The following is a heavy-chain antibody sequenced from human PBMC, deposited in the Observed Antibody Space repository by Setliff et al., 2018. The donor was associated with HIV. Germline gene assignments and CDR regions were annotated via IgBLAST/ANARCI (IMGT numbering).Heavy chain of an antibody. D-gene: IGHD3-10*01. Sequence: PSETLSLTCTVSGGSINNPNFYWGWIRQPPGRGLEWIGAIHHSGNTYYNPSLKSRVTISVDTSKNLFSLKVNSVTAADTAVYYCARHDITLVRGLVWGQGTTVTVSS. CDR1: GGSINNPNFY. V-gene: IGHV4-39*01. CDR2: IHHSGNT. J-gene: IGHJ6*02. CDR3: ARHDITLVRGLV.